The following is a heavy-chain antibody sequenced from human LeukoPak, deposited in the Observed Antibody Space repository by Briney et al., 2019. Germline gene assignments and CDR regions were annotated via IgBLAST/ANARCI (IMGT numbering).Heavy chain of an antibody. V-gene: IGHV4-39*01. CDR1: GGSISSSSYY. Sequence: ETLSLTCTVSGGSISSSSYYWGWIRQPPGKGLEWIGSIYYSGSTYYNPSLKSRVTISVDTSKNQFSLKLSSVTAADTAVYYCARLGSGSYPMKYNWFDPWGQGTLVTVSS. J-gene: IGHJ5*02. CDR2: IYYSGST. D-gene: IGHD1-26*01. CDR3: ARLGSGSYPMKYNWFDP.